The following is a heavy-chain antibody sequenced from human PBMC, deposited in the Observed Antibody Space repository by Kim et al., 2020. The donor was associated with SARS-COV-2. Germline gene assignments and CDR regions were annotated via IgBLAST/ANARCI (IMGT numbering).Heavy chain of an antibody. D-gene: IGHD3-10*01. Sequence: GVSLRLSCAASGFTFSSYGMHWVRQAPGKGLEWVALIWYDGSNKYYADSVKGRFTISRDNSKNTLYLQMNSLRVEDTAVYYCVKHKDGSGGIGDYEYW. CDR2: IWYDGSNK. CDR1: GFTFSSYG. J-gene: IGHJ2*01. V-gene: IGHV3-33*06. CDR3: VKHKDGSGGIGDYEYW.